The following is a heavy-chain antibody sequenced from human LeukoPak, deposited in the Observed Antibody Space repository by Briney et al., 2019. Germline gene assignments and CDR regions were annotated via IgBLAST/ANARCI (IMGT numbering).Heavy chain of an antibody. V-gene: IGHV3-43*01. CDR3: AKSAVAGYLRQDFDY. CDR1: GFTFDDYT. J-gene: IGHJ4*02. CDR2: ISWDGGST. Sequence: GGPLRLSCAASGFTFDDYTMHWVRQAPGKGLEWVSLISWDGGSTYYADSVKGRFTISRDNSKNSLYLQMNSLRTEDTALYYCAKSAVAGYLRQDFDYWGQGTLVTVSS. D-gene: IGHD6-19*01.